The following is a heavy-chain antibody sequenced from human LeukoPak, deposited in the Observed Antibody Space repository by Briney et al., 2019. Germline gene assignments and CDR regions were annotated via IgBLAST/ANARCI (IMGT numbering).Heavy chain of an antibody. Sequence: ASVKVSCKASGYTFTGYYMHWVRQAPGQGLEWMGRINPNSGGTNYAQKFQGRVTMTRETSISTAYMELSRLRSDDTAVYYCARGVVGGGDFDYWGQGTLVTVSS. V-gene: IGHV1-2*06. CDR3: ARGVVGGGDFDY. CDR1: GYTFTGYY. CDR2: INPNSGGT. J-gene: IGHJ4*02. D-gene: IGHD1-26*01.